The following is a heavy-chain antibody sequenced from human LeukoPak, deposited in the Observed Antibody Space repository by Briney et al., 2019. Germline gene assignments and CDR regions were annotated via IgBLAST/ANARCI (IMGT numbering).Heavy chain of an antibody. CDR1: GFTFSSYG. V-gene: IGHV3-33*08. CDR3: ARDGASWSSPTHYGMDV. Sequence: GRSLRLSCAASGFTFSSYGMHWVRQAPGKGLEWVAVIWYDGSNKYYADSVKGRFTISRDNSKNTLYLQMNSLRAEDTAVYYCARDGASWSSPTHYGMDVWGQGTTVTVSS. J-gene: IGHJ6*02. CDR2: IWYDGSNK. D-gene: IGHD6-13*01.